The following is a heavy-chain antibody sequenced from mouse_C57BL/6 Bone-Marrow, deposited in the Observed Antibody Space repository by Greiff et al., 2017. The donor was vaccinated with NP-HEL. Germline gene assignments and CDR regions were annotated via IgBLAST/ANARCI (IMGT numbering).Heavy chain of an antibody. J-gene: IGHJ2*01. D-gene: IGHD4-1*01. Sequence: EVKLQQSGPELVKPGASVKISCKASGYSFTGYYMNWVKQSPEKSLEWIGEINPSTGGTTYNQKFKAKATLTVDKSSSTAYMQLKSLTSEDSAVYYCARPNWDVWGGGYFDYWGQGTTLTVSS. CDR3: ARPNWDVWGGGYFDY. V-gene: IGHV1-42*01. CDR1: GYSFTGYY. CDR2: INPSTGGT.